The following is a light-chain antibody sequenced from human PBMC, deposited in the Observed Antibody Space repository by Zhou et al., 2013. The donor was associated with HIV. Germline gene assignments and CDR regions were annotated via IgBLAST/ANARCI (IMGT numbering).Light chain of an antibody. CDR3: QQYNNWPPIT. V-gene: IGKV3-15*01. CDR2: AAS. J-gene: IGKJ5*01. Sequence: EIVMTQSPATLSVSPGERATLSCRASQTVSTNLAWYQQKPGQAPRLLIYAASSRATGIPARFSGSGSGTEFTLTISSLQSEDFAMYYCQQYNNWPPITFGQGTRLDIK. CDR1: QTVSTN.